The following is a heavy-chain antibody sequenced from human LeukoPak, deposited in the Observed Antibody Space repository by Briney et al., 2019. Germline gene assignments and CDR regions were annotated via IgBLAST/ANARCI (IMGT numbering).Heavy chain of an antibody. Sequence: ASVKVSCKASGYTFTSYYMHWVRQAPGRGLEWMGIINPSGGSTSYAQKFQGRVTMTRDMSTSTVYMELSSLRSEDTAVYYCARVPPSVGGVDYWGQGTLVTVSS. D-gene: IGHD3-16*01. J-gene: IGHJ4*02. CDR2: INPSGGST. CDR3: ARVPPSVGGVDY. V-gene: IGHV1-46*01. CDR1: GYTFTSYY.